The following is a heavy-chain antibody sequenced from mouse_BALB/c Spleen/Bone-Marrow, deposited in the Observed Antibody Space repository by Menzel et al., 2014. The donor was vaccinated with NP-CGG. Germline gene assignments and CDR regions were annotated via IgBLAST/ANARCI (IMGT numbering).Heavy chain of an antibody. V-gene: IGHV1-14*01. CDR2: INPYNDGS. J-gene: IGHJ3*01. CDR3: TREAASPLAY. Sequence: EVQLQQSGPEMVKPGASVKMSCKASGYAFTSYVMHWVKQKPGQGLEWIGYINPYNDGSKYNEKFKDKATLTSDKSSSTAYMELSSLTSEDSAVYDCTREAASPLAYWGQGTLVTVSA. CDR1: GYAFTSYV. D-gene: IGHD6-1*01.